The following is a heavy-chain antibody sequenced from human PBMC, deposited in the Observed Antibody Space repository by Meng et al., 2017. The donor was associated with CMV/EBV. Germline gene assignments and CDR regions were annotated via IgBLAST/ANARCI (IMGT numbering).Heavy chain of an antibody. CDR3: ARDARIAARRGDY. CDR1: GYTFTGYY. V-gene: IGHV1-2*02. J-gene: IGHJ4*02. D-gene: IGHD6-6*01. CDR2: INPNSGGT. Sequence: KASGYTFTGYYSHWVRQAPGQGLEWMGWINPNSGGTNYAQKFQGRVTMTRDTSISTAYMELSRLRSDDTAVYYCARDARIAARRGDYWGQGTLVTVSS.